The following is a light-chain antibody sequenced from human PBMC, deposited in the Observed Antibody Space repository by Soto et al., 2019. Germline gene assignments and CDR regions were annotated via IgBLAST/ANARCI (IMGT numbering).Light chain of an antibody. J-gene: IGLJ1*01. CDR2: DVS. Sequence: QSVLTQGAAMSGPPGQSITISCIGTSYDVGNYNYVSWYQHHADRAPKLIIDDVSSRPSGGSDRFSGSKSRNTASLTISGLQPEDEANYYCSSYTSTSTYVFGTGTKVTVL. CDR1: SYDVGNYNY. V-gene: IGLV2-14*03. CDR3: SSYTSTSTYV.